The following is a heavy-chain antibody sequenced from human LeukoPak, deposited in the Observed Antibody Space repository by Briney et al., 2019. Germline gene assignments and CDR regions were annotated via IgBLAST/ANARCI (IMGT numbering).Heavy chain of an antibody. Sequence: ASVTVSCKASGYTFTGYYIHWVRQAPGQGLEWMGWINPNSGGTNYAQKFQGRVTMTRHTSISTAYMELSRLRFDDTAVYYCARDGGVLTAQNRDYWGQGSLVTVSS. CDR3: ARDGGVLTAQNRDY. D-gene: IGHD3-16*01. J-gene: IGHJ4*02. CDR1: GYTFTGYY. V-gene: IGHV1-2*02. CDR2: INPNSGGT.